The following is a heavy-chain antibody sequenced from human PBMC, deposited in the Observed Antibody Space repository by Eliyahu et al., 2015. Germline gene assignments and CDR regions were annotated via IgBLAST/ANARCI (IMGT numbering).Heavy chain of an antibody. Sequence: EVQLVQSGAEVKKPGESLKIPCKGSGYSFTSYWIGWVRQMPGKGLEWRGIIYPGDSDTRYSPSFQGQVTISADKSISTAYLQWSSLKASDTAMYYCARSIGVAATLRAFDIWGQGTMVTVSS. CDR2: IYPGDSDT. CDR3: ARSIGVAATLRAFDI. V-gene: IGHV5-51*01. D-gene: IGHD2-15*01. CDR1: GYSFTSYW. J-gene: IGHJ3*02.